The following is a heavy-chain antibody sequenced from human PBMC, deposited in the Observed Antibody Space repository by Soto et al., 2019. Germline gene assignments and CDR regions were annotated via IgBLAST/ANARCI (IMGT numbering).Heavy chain of an antibody. D-gene: IGHD3-3*01. CDR1: GFTFSNAW. CDR3: TTDFKFLEWLSDV. V-gene: IGHV3-15*01. CDR2: IKSKTDGGTT. J-gene: IGHJ6*04. Sequence: GGSQRLSCAASGFTFSNAWRSWVRQAPGKGLEWVGRIKSKTDGGTTDYAAPVKGRFTISRDDSKNTLYLQMNSLKTEDTAVYYCTTDFKFLEWLSDVWGKGTTVTVSS.